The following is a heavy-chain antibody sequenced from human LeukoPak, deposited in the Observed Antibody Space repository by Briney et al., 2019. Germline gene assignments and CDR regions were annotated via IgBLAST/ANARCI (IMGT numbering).Heavy chain of an antibody. CDR2: IYTSGST. Sequence: PSETLSHTCTVSGGSISSGSYYWSWIRQPAGKGLEWIGRIYTSGSTNYNPSLKSRVTISVDTSKNQFSLKLSSVTAADTAVYYCARDAYYDILTGYYYYYMDVWGKGTTVTISS. D-gene: IGHD3-9*01. CDR3: ARDAYYDILTGYYYYYMDV. V-gene: IGHV4-61*02. CDR1: GGSISSGSYY. J-gene: IGHJ6*03.